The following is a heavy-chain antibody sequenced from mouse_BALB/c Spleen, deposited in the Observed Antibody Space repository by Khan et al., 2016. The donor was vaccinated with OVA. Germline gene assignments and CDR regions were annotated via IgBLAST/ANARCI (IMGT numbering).Heavy chain of an antibody. CDR2: ISNGGGST. CDR1: GFTFSSYI. J-gene: IGHJ2*01. D-gene: IGHD2-1*01. CDR3: ARHGNYVSFAY. V-gene: IGHV5-12-2*01. Sequence: EVELVESGGGLVQPGGSLKLSCAASGFTFSSYIMSWVRQTPEKRLAWVAYISNGGGSTYYLDTVKGRFTISRDNAKNTLYLQMSSLKSEDTAMYYCARHGNYVSFAYWGQGTTLTVSS.